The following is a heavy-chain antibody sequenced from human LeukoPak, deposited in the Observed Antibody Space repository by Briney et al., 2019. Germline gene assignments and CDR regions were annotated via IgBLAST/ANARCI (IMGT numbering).Heavy chain of an antibody. D-gene: IGHD3-22*01. CDR3: ARGKASSKTYYYDSSGYLFDY. CDR1: GFTFSSYS. CDR2: ISSSSSTI. V-gene: IGHV3-48*04. J-gene: IGHJ4*02. Sequence: GGSLRLSCAASGFTFSSYSMNWVRQAPGKGLEWVSYISSSSSTIYYADSVKGRFTISRDNAKNSLYLQMNSLRAEDTAVYYRARGKASSKTYYYDSSGYLFDYWGQGTLVTVSS.